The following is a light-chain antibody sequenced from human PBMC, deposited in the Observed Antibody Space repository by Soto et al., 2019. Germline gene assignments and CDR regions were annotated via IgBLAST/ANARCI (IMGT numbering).Light chain of an antibody. CDR2: DVS. CDR3: SSYTSSSWV. CDR1: SSDVGGYNY. J-gene: IGLJ3*02. Sequence: QSALTQPPPVSGSPGQSITISCTGTSSDVGGYNYVSWYQQHPGKAPKLMIYDVSNRPSGVSNRFSGSKSGNTASLTISGLQAEDEADYYCSSYTSSSWVFGGGTKLTVL. V-gene: IGLV2-14*01.